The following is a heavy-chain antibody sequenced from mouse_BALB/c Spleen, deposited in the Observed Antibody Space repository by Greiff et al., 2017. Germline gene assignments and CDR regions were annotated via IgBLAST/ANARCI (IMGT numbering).Heavy chain of an antibody. CDR2: ISSCSSTI. J-gene: IGHJ2*01. CDR1: GFTFSSFG. D-gene: IGHD3-1*01. CDR3: ARSGDRGDFDH. V-gene: IGHV5-17*02. Sequence: EVHLVESGGGLVQPGGSRTLSCAASGFTFSSFGMHWVRQAPEKGLEWVAYISSCSSTIYYADTVKGRFTISRDNPKNTLFLQMTSLRSEDTAMYYCARSGDRGDFDHWGQGTTLTVSS.